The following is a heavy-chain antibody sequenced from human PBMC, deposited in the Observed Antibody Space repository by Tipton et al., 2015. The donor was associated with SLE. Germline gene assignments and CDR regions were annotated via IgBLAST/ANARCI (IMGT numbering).Heavy chain of an antibody. CDR1: GFTVSSNY. CDR3: ARCPGRFGEPCY. J-gene: IGHJ4*02. Sequence: SLRLSCAASGFTVSSNYMSWVCQAPGKGLEWVSVIYSGGSTYYADSVKGRFTISRDNSKNTLYLQMNSLRAEDTAVYYCARCPGRFGEPCYWGQGTLVTVSS. D-gene: IGHD3-10*01. V-gene: IGHV3-66*02. CDR2: IYSGGST.